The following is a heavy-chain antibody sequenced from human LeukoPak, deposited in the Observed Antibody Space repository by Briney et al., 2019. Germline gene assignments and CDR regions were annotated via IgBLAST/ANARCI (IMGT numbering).Heavy chain of an antibody. J-gene: IGHJ4*02. V-gene: IGHV4-59*12. Sequence: SETLSLTCIVSGGSIRSYYWSWIRQSPGKGLEWIGEIYHSGFTNYNPSLKSRVTISVDKPKNHFSLKLSSVTAADTAVYYCAREDPDRKIDYWGQGTLVTVSS. CDR2: IYHSGFT. CDR1: GGSIRSYY. CDR3: AREDPDRKIDY. D-gene: IGHD1-14*01.